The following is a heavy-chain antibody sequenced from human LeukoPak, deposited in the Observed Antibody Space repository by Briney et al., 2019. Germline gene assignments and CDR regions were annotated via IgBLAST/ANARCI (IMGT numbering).Heavy chain of an antibody. D-gene: IGHD3-22*01. CDR3: ARDLWLGYFPH. J-gene: IGHJ4*02. CDR2: INSDGSST. Sequence: GGSLRLSCAASGFTFSSYWMHWVRQVPGKGLMWIPRINSDGSSTSSADSVKGRFTISRDNAKNTLYLQMNSLRAEDTAVYYCARDLWLGYFPHWGQGTLVTVSS. CDR1: GFTFSSYW. V-gene: IGHV3-74*01.